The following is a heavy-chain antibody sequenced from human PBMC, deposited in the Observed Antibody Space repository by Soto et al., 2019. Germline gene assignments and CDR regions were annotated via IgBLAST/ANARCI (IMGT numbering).Heavy chain of an antibody. CDR3: ARVPATVRDYYYGMDV. CDR2: ISSSGSTI. D-gene: IGHD4-4*01. J-gene: IGHJ6*02. CDR1: GFTFSSYE. V-gene: IGHV3-48*03. Sequence: GESLKISCAASGFTFSSYEMNWVRQAPGKGLEWVSYISSSGSTIYYADSVKGRFTISRDNAKNSLYLQMNSLRAEDTAVYYCARVPATVRDYYYGMDVWGQGTTVTVSS.